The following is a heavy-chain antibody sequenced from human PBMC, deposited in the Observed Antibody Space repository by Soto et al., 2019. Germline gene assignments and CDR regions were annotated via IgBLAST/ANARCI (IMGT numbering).Heavy chain of an antibody. CDR1: GFSLSTSGVG. CDR3: AHRRVTVEFDS. D-gene: IGHD2-21*02. J-gene: IGHJ4*02. V-gene: IGHV2-5*02. CDR2: IYWDDDK. Sequence: QITLKESGPTLVKPTQTLTLTCTFSGFSLSTSGVGVGWIRQPPGKALEWLALIYWDDDKRYSPSLKSRLTITKDTSKNLVVLTMTNMDPEDTATYYGAHRRVTVEFDSWGQGTLVTVSS.